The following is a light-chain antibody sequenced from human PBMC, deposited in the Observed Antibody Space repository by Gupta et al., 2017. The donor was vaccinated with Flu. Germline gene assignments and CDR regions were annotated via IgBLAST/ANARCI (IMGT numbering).Light chain of an antibody. CDR3: SSYTSTNTPVV. V-gene: IGLV2-14*01. CDR2: MVS. CDR1: NSDVGGYNY. Sequence: QSPLTPRPSVSVSPAHAITISCTGSNSDVGGYNYVSWYQQHPGKAPKLMIYMVSDRPSGVSNRFSGSKSGNTASLTISGLQTEDEADYYCSSYTSTNTPVVFGRGTQLTVL. J-gene: IGLJ7*01.